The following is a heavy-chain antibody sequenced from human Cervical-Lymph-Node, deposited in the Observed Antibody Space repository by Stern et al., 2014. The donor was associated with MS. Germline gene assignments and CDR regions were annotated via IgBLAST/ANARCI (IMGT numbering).Heavy chain of an antibody. CDR1: GDSISSGGYY. J-gene: IGHJ4*02. CDR3: ARKKWRERSTYLEGGYFDY. V-gene: IGHV4-31*03. CDR2: IYHTGST. Sequence: QLQLQESGPGLVKPAQTLSLTCIVSGDSISSGGYYWSWIRQHPGHGLEWIGYIYHTGSTFYNPSLQRRVPISVDTSNYPLSLIRSSVTAADTALYYWARKKWRERSTYLEGGYFDYWGRGSLVTVSS. D-gene: IGHD5-12*01.